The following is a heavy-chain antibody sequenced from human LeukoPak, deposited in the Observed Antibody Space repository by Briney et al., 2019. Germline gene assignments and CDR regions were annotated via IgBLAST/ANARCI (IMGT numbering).Heavy chain of an antibody. Sequence: GGSLRLSCAASGSTFGSYAMSWVRQAPGKGLEWVSTISGSGGSTYYADSVKGRFTISRDNSKNTLYLQMNGLRAEDTAVYYCAKDPLGGSFDPWGQGTLVTVSS. J-gene: IGHJ5*02. CDR3: AKDPLGGSFDP. D-gene: IGHD3-16*01. CDR1: GSTFGSYA. V-gene: IGHV3-23*01. CDR2: ISGSGGST.